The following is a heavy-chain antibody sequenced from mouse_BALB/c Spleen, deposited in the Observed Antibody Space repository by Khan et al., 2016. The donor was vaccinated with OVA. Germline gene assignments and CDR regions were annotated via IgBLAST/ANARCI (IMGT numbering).Heavy chain of an antibody. CDR2: INTETGEP. Sequence: QIQLVQSGPELKKPGEAVKISCKASGYTFTDYSMHWVKQAPGKGLKWMGWINTETGEPTYADDFKGRFAFSLETSASTAYLQINDLNTEDTATYFCAGGRHCSFDVWGAGTSVTVSS. V-gene: IGHV9-2-1*01. CDR1: GYTFTDYS. CDR3: AGGRHCSFDV. J-gene: IGHJ1*01.